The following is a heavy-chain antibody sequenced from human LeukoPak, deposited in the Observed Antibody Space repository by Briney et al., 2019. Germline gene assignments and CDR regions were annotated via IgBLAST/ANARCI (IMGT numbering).Heavy chain of an antibody. J-gene: IGHJ4*02. V-gene: IGHV3-11*04. CDR2: ISSSGSTI. CDR1: GFTFSDYD. Sequence: KSGGSLRLSCAASGFTFSDYDMSWIRQAPGKGLEWVSYISSSGSTIYYADSVKGRFTISRDNAKNSLYLQMNSLRAEDTAVYYCARVPEIERWLHGTADYWGQGTLVTVSS. CDR3: ARVPEIERWLHGTADY. D-gene: IGHD5-24*01.